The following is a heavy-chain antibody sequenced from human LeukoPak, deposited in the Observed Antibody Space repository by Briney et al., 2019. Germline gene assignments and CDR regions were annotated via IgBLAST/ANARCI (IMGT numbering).Heavy chain of an antibody. Sequence: GGSLRLSCAASGFTFSSYAMHWVRQAPGKGLEWEAVISYDGSNKYYADSVKGRFTISRDNSKNTLYLQMNSLRAEDTAVYYCARVKGATTNFDYWGQGTLVTVSS. J-gene: IGHJ4*02. CDR2: ISYDGSNK. D-gene: IGHD1-26*01. CDR1: GFTFSSYA. V-gene: IGHV3-30*04. CDR3: ARVKGATTNFDY.